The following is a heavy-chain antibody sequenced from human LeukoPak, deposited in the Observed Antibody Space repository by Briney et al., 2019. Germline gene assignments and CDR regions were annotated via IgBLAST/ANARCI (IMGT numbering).Heavy chain of an antibody. CDR3: ASSATGYGDYQMNWFDP. V-gene: IGHV4-39*07. Sequence: SETLSLTCTVSGGSISSSSYYWGWIRQPPGKGLEWIGSIYYSGSTYYNPSLKSRVTISVDTSKNQFSLKLSSVTAADTAVYYCASSATGYGDYQMNWFDPWGQGTLVTVSS. CDR2: IYYSGST. D-gene: IGHD4-17*01. J-gene: IGHJ5*02. CDR1: GGSISSSSYY.